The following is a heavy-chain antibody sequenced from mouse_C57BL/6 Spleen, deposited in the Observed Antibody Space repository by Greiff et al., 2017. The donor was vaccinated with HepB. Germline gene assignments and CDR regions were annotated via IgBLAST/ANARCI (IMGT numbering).Heavy chain of an antibody. CDR3: ARRWDENYAMDY. CDR2: ISDGGSYT. V-gene: IGHV5-4*03. CDR1: GFTFSSYA. J-gene: IGHJ4*01. D-gene: IGHD4-1*01. Sequence: VKLVESGGGLVKPGGSLKLSCAASGFTFSSYAMSWVRQTPEKRLEWVATISDGGSYTYYPDNVKGRFTISRDNAKNNLYLQMSHLKSEDTAMYYCARRWDENYAMDYWGQGTSVTVSS.